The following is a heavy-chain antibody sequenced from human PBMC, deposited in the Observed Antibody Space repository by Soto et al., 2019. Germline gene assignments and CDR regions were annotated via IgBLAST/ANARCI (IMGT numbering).Heavy chain of an antibody. CDR2: INHSGST. D-gene: IGHD5-18*01. V-gene: IGHV4-34*01. CDR3: ARAVQLWLLNY. Sequence: PSETLSLTCAVYGGSFSGYYWSWIRQPPGKGLEWIGEINHSGSTYYNPSLKSRVTISVDRSKNQFSLKLSSVTAADTAVYYCARAVQLWLLNYWGQGTLVTVSS. J-gene: IGHJ4*02. CDR1: GGSFSGYY.